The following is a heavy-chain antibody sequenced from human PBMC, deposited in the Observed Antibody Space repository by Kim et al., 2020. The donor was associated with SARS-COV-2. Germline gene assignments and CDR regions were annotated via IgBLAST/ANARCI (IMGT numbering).Heavy chain of an antibody. J-gene: IGHJ4*02. CDR2: YI. CDR3: ARVGSSGWYI. D-gene: IGHD6-19*01. Sequence: YIYYADSVKGRFTISRDNAKNSLYLQMNSLRAEDTAVYYCARVGSSGWYIWGQGTLVTVSS. V-gene: IGHV3-21*01.